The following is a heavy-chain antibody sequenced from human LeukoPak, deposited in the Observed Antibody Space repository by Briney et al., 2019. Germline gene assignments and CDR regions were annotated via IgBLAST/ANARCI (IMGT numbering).Heavy chain of an antibody. D-gene: IGHD1-20*01. V-gene: IGHV3-74*01. CDR2: IKSDGTYR. CDR3: ARGMPLTIAGPPMDV. Sequence: GASVKVSCKASGGTFSSYWMHWVRQAPGKGLVWVSRIKSDGTYRDYADSVKGRFTISRDNAKNTLDLQLNSLRAEDTAVYYCARGMPLTIAGPPMDVWGRGTTVTISS. J-gene: IGHJ6*04. CDR1: GGTFSSYW.